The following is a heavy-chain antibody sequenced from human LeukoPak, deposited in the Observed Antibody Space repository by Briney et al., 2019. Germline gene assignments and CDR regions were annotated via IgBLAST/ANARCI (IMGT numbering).Heavy chain of an antibody. J-gene: IGHJ4*02. CDR3: ARGFGSSGDFDY. CDR1: GGSISSDY. CDR2: ISYSGNT. V-gene: IGHV4-59*01. Sequence: PSETLSLTCTVPGGSISSDYWSWIRQPPGKGLQWIGYISYSGNTNYNPSLKSRVTISVDTSENQFSLKLSSVTAADTAVYYCARGFGSSGDFDYWGQGTLVTVSS. D-gene: IGHD3-22*01.